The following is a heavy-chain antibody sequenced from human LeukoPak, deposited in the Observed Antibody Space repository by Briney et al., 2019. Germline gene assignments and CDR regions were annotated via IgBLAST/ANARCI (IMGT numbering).Heavy chain of an antibody. D-gene: IGHD3-16*01. CDR1: GGTFSSYA. CDR2: IIPIFGTA. V-gene: IGHV1-69*13. J-gene: IGHJ4*02. Sequence: GASVKVSCKASGGTFSSYAISWVRQAPGQGLEWMGGIIPIFGTANYAQKFQGRVTITADESTSTAYMELSSLRSEDTAVYYCARGYERMAVKSLWGPPDYWGQGTLVTVSS. CDR3: ARGYERMAVKSLWGPPDY.